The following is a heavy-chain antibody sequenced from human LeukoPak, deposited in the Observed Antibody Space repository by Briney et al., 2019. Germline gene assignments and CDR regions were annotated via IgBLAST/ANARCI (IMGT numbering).Heavy chain of an antibody. Sequence: SVKVSCKASGGTLSSYAISWVRQAPGQGLEWMGGIIPIFGTANYAQKFQGRVTITADESTSTAYMELSSLRSEDTAVYYCARGATTLYAFDYWGQGTLVTVSS. D-gene: IGHD3-3*01. CDR1: GGTLSSYA. V-gene: IGHV1-69*13. CDR2: IIPIFGTA. J-gene: IGHJ4*02. CDR3: ARGATTLYAFDY.